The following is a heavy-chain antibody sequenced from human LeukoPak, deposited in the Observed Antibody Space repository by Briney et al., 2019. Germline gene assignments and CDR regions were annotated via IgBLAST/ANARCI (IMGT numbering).Heavy chain of an antibody. Sequence: GGSLRLSCAASGFTFSSYSMNWVRQAPGKGLVWVSRINGDGSSTSYADSVKGRFTISRDNAKNTLYLQMNSLRAEDTAVYYCTRDGYGFDIWGQGTMVTVSS. J-gene: IGHJ3*02. V-gene: IGHV3-74*01. CDR1: GFTFSSYS. CDR3: TRDGYGFDI. CDR2: INGDGSST.